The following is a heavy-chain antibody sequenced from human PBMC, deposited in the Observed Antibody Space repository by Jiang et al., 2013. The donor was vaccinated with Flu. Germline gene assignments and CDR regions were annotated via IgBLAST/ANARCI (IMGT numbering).Heavy chain of an antibody. J-gene: IGHJ4*02. CDR2: IIPILGIA. D-gene: IGHD2-15*01. CDR3: ARGQDQDIVVVVAAWGGDYFDY. Sequence: PGSSVKVSCKALRHFSSYAISWVRQAPGQGLEWMGRIIPILGIANYAQKFQGRVTITADKSTSTAYMELSSLRSEDTAVYYCARGQDQDIVVVVAAWGGDYFDYWGQGTLVTVSS. V-gene: IGHV1-69*04. CDR1: RHFSSYA.